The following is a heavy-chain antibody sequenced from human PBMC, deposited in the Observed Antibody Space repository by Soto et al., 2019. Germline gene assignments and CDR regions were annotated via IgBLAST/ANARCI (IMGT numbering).Heavy chain of an antibody. V-gene: IGHV3-74*01. Sequence: GGSLRLSCAASGFTFSSYWMHWVRQTPGKGLVWVSRIDIAGSTTTYADSVKGRFTISRDNAKNTLYLQMNSLRAEDTAVYCCARDQTVAGPTTFDYCGQGTLVTVSS. CDR3: ARDQTVAGPTTFDY. D-gene: IGHD6-19*01. CDR1: GFTFSSYW. J-gene: IGHJ4*02. CDR2: IDIAGSTT.